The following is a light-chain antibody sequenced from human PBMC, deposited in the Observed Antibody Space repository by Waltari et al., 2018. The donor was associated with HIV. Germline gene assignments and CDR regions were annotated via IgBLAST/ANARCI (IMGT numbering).Light chain of an antibody. CDR1: WTIVNL. V-gene: IGKV3-11*01. Sequence: EITLTQSPVDLSLSPGERATLSCRANWTIVNLLGWYQQRPGQSPSLLIYDASKRGTGVQVRFSGSGSGTDFSLIINDIQPEDAALYYCQQRHSWPLSFGGGTKV. CDR2: DAS. CDR3: QQRHSWPLS. J-gene: IGKJ4*01.